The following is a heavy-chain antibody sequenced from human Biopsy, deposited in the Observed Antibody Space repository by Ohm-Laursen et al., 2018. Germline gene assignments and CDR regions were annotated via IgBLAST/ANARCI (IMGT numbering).Heavy chain of an antibody. D-gene: IGHD3-22*01. J-gene: IGHJ6*02. CDR1: GGTLSKYA. Sequence: GASVKVSCKTFGGTLSKYAMSWVRQAPGQGLEWLGGIIAPSGTTNNAQRFQGRLSITADESATSVYMELSSLTSEDTAVYYCARTGTYYHDSSLYYFYGLDLWGQGSTVTVSS. CDR2: IIAPSGTT. V-gene: IGHV1-69*13. CDR3: ARTGTYYHDSSLYYFYGLDL.